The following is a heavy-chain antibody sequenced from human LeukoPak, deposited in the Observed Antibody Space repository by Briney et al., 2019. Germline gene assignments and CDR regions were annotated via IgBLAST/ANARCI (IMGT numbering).Heavy chain of an antibody. D-gene: IGHD3-3*01. V-gene: IGHV4-59*01. CDR2: IYYSGST. CDR3: ARGIRFLEWSETPHYYYYGMDV. Sequence: SETLSLTCTVSGGSISSYYWSWIRQPPGKGLEWIGYIYYSGSTNYNPSLKSRVTISVDTSKNQFSLKLSSVTAADTAVYHCARGIRFLEWSETPHYYYYGMDVWGQGTTVTVSS. CDR1: GGSISSYY. J-gene: IGHJ6*02.